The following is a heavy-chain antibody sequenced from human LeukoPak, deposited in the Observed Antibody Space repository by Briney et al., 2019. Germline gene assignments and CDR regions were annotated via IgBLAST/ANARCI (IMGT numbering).Heavy chain of an antibody. J-gene: IGHJ5*02. CDR3: ARLGGDIVVVPAWSWFDP. CDR1: GYTFTVYC. V-gene: IGHV1-2*02. D-gene: IGHD2-2*01. CDR2: INPNSGGT. Sequence: GASVTVSCTASGYTFTVYCMHWVRLAPGPGLEWMGWINPNSGGTNYAQKFQGRVTMTRDTSISTAYMELSRLRSDDTAVYYCARLGGDIVVVPAWSWFDPWGQGTLVTVSS.